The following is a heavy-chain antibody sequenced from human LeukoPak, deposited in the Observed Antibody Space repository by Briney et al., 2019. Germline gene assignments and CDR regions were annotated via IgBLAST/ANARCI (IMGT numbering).Heavy chain of an antibody. CDR3: ARRGAHNWFDP. CDR2: IYYSGST. V-gene: IGHV4-39*07. D-gene: IGHD3-10*01. Sequence: GSLRLSCAASGFTFSSYEMNWVRQAPGKGLEWIGSIYYSGSTYYNPSLKSRVTISVDTSKNQFSLKLSSVTAADTAVYYCARRGAHNWFDPWGQGTLVTVSS. CDR1: GFTFSSYE. J-gene: IGHJ5*02.